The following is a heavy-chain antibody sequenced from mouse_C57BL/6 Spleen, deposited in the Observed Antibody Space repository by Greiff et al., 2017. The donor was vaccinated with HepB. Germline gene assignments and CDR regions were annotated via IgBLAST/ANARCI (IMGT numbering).Heavy chain of an antibody. J-gene: IGHJ2*01. CDR1: GYTFTSYG. D-gene: IGHD2-12*01. V-gene: IGHV1-81*01. CDR2: IYPRSGNT. CDR3: ASEDDDYFDY. Sequence: QVQLKESGAELARPGASVKLSCKASGYTFTSYGISWVKQRTGQGLEWIGEIYPRSGNTYYNEKFKGKATLTADKSSSTAYMELRSLTSEDSAAYFCASEDDDYFDYWGQGTTLTVSS.